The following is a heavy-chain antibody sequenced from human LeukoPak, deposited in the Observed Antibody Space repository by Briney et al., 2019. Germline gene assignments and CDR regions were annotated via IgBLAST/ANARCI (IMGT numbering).Heavy chain of an antibody. CDR2: ISYDGSNK. J-gene: IGHJ4*02. Sequence: GGSLRLSCAASGFTFSSYAMHWVRQAPGKGLEWVAVISYDGSNKYYADSVKGRFTISRDNSKNTLYLQMNSLRAEDTAVYYCARDERWELGLLDYWGQGTLVTVSS. CDR3: ARDERWELGLLDY. CDR1: GFTFSSYA. D-gene: IGHD1-26*01. V-gene: IGHV3-30-3*01.